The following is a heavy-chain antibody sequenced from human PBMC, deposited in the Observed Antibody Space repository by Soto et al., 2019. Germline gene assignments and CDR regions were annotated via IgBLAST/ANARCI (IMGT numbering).Heavy chain of an antibody. Sequence: QITLKESGPTVVKPTETLTLTCTFSGFSLTTSGVGVGWVRQSPGKAPEWLALIYWDDDKRYSTSLNSRLIITKDTSKNHVVLTMANVDPADTATYYCAHRVLRTVFGLVTTTAIYFDFWGPGTPVVVS. V-gene: IGHV2-5*02. CDR1: GFSLTTSGVG. CDR3: AHRVLRTVFGLVTTTAIYFDF. CDR2: IYWDDDK. D-gene: IGHD3-3*01. J-gene: IGHJ4*02.